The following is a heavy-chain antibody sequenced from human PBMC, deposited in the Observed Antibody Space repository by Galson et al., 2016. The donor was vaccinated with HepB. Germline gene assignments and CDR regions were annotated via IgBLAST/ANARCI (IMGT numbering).Heavy chain of an antibody. V-gene: IGHV4-39*01. CDR3: ARPPYSNSLDAFDI. J-gene: IGHJ3*02. CDR2: MSYRGST. D-gene: IGHD6-13*01. Sequence: SETLSLTCSVSGGSISSSSYYWGWIRQAPGKGLEWIGSMSYRGSTFYNPSLKSRAAISIDASKNQFSLKLNSVTASDTAVYYCARPPYSNSLDAFDIWGQGTIVTVSS. CDR1: GGSISSSSYY.